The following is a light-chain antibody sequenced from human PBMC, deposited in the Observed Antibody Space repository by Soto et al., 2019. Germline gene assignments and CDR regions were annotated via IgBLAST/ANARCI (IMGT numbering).Light chain of an antibody. CDR2: KAS. CDR1: QGIRND. Sequence: DIQMTQSPASLSASVGDRVTITCRASQGIRNDLGLYQQKPGKAPKLLIYKASNLESGVPSRFSGSGSQTDFTPTISSLQPDDFATYYCQQYNSYSWKFGQGTKVDIK. V-gene: IGKV1-17*01. CDR3: QQYNSYSWK. J-gene: IGKJ1*01.